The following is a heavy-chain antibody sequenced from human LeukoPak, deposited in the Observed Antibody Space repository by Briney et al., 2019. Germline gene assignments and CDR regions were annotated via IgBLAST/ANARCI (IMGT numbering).Heavy chain of an antibody. J-gene: IGHJ4*02. D-gene: IGHD5-18*01. CDR2: IFRSGST. CDR1: GDSLSSSTYY. CDR3: ASPPEGYSYGPFDY. V-gene: IGHV4-39*01. Sequence: PSETLSLTCTVSGDSLSSSTYYWGWIRQPPGKGLEWIGSIFRSGSTYYNPSLESRVTMSIDTYKNQFSLRLSSVTAADTAVYYCASPPEGYSYGPFDYWGQGTLVTVSS.